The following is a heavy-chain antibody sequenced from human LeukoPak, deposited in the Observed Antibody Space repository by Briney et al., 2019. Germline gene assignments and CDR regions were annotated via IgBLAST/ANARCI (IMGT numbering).Heavy chain of an antibody. CDR3: VRETVSVITDFDY. D-gene: IGHD3-16*02. Sequence: PGGSLRLSCAASGFTFSRHWMTWVRQAPGKGLEWVANIKEDGSEQYYVDSIKGRFTISRDNAKNSLYLQMSRLRAEDTAIYYCVRETVSVITDFDYWGQGTLVTVSS. CDR1: GFTFSRHW. V-gene: IGHV3-7*01. CDR2: IKEDGSEQ. J-gene: IGHJ4*02.